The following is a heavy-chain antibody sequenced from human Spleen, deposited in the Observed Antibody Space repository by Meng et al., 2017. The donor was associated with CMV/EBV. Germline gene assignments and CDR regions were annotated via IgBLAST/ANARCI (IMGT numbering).Heavy chain of an antibody. CDR2: MNPNSGNT. CDR3: AVWSSSWPLDY. D-gene: IGHD6-13*01. Sequence: ASVKVSCKASGYTFTGYYIHWVRQAPGQGLEWMGWMNPNSGNTGYAQKFQGRVTMTRNTSISTAYMELSSLRSEDTAVYYCAVWSSSWPLDYWGQGTLVTVSS. CDR1: GYTFTGYY. J-gene: IGHJ4*02. V-gene: IGHV1-8*02.